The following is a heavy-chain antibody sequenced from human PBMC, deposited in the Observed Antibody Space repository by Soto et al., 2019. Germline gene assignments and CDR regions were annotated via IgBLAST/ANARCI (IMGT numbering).Heavy chain of an antibody. V-gene: IGHV4-39*01. CDR3: ARHQYYYDSSGYTLDY. J-gene: IGHJ4*02. CDR1: GGSISISTYY. CDR2: VYYSGST. D-gene: IGHD3-22*01. Sequence: KTXETLALTCPVSGGSISISTYYWGWIRQPPGKGLEWIGSVYYSGSTYYNPSLKSRVTISVDTSNNQFSLKLNSVTAADTAVYYCARHQYYYDSSGYTLDYWGQGTLVTVYS.